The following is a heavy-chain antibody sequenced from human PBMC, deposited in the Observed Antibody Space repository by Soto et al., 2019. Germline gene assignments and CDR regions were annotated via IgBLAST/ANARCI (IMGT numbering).Heavy chain of an antibody. D-gene: IGHD6-19*01. J-gene: IGHJ5*02. CDR2: IHAGGST. CDR3: ASLAVAEGFDP. V-gene: IGHV3-53*02. Sequence: EVQLVETGGGLIQPGGSPRLSCAASGFSVSNNYMSWVRQAPGKGLEWVSIIHAGGSTYYADSVKGRFTISRDNSKNTVYLQMNGLRDEDTAMYYCASLAVAEGFDPWGQGTLVTVSS. CDR1: GFSVSNNY.